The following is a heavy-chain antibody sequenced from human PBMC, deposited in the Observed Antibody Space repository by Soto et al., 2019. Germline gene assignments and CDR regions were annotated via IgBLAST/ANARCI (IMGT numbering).Heavy chain of an antibody. Sequence: PSETLSLTCTVSGGSISSYYWSWIRQPPGKGLEWIGYIYYSGSTNYNPSLKSRVTISVDTSKNQFSLKLSSVTAADTAVYYCARLRGSRTLIADWGQGTLVTVSS. CDR3: ARLRGSRTLIAD. CDR2: IYYSGST. CDR1: GGSISSYY. J-gene: IGHJ4*02. V-gene: IGHV4-59*12. D-gene: IGHD3-10*01.